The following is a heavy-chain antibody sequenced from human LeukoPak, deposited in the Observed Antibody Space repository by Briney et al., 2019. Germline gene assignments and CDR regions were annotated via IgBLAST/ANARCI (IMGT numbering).Heavy chain of an antibody. V-gene: IGHV3-30*18. D-gene: IGHD5-12*01. Sequence: GGSLRLSCAASGFTFSSCAMSWVRQAPGKGLEWVALISFDESSEYYADSVKGRFSISRDNSKNTLYLQMNNARVDDTAVYYCAKEVGYGSPYFDYWGQGTLVTVSS. CDR1: GFTFSSCA. CDR2: ISFDESSE. CDR3: AKEVGYGSPYFDY. J-gene: IGHJ4*02.